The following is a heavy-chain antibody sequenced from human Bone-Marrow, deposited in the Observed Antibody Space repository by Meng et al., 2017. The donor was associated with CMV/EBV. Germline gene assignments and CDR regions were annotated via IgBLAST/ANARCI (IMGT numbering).Heavy chain of an antibody. CDR2: IKQDGSEK. J-gene: IGHJ6*02. D-gene: IGHD1-7*01. Sequence: GESLKISCAASGFTFGSYWMSWVRQAPGKGLEWVANIKQDGSEKYYVDSVKGRFTISRDNTKNSLYLQMNSLRAEDTAVYYCARGNWNYGHYYYYGMDVWGQGTTVTVSS. V-gene: IGHV3-7*03. CDR1: GFTFGSYW. CDR3: ARGNWNYGHYYYYGMDV.